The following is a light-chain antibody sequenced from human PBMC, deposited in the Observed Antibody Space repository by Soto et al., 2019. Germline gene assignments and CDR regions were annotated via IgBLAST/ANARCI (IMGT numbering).Light chain of an antibody. CDR1: SGSVSTNYY. Sequence: QTVVTQEPSFSVSPGGTVTFTCGLSSGSVSTNYYPSWYQQNPGQAPRTLIYNTNSRSSGVPDRFSGSILGNKAALTITGAQAYDESDYYCVLYMGLGISVFGGGTKVTVL. CDR2: NTN. CDR3: VLYMGLGISV. V-gene: IGLV8-61*01. J-gene: IGLJ2*01.